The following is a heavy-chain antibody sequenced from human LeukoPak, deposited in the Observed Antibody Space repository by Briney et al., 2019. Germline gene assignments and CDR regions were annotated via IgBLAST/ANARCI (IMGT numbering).Heavy chain of an antibody. J-gene: IGHJ4*02. CDR2: ISGSGGST. D-gene: IGHD3-10*01. CDR1: GFTFSRYA. V-gene: IGHV3-23*01. CDR3: ASQKYYYGSGSYYYFDY. Sequence: GGSLRLSCAASGFTFSRYAMSWVRQAPGKGLEWVSAISGSGGSTFYADSVKGRFTISRDNSKNTLYLQMNSLRAEDTAVYYCASQKYYYGSGSYYYFDYWGQGTLVTDSS.